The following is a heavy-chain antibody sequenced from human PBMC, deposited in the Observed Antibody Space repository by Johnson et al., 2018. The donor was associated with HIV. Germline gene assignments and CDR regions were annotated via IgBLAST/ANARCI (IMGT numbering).Heavy chain of an antibody. J-gene: IGHJ3*02. Sequence: VQLVESGGGLVKPGGSQRLSCAASGFIFSYYYMTWIRQAPGKGLEWVSYISSSGSTIYYADSVKGRFTISRDNSKNTLYLQMNSLRAEDTAVYHCARDRIVGADYDAFDIWGQGTMVTVSS. CDR1: GFIFSYYY. V-gene: IGHV3-11*04. D-gene: IGHD1-26*01. CDR2: ISSSGSTI. CDR3: ARDRIVGADYDAFDI.